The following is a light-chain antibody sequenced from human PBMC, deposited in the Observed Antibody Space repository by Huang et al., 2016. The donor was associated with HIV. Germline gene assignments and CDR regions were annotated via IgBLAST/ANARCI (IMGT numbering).Light chain of an antibody. CDR3: QQYNNWPPVT. J-gene: IGKJ4*01. Sequence: ETVMTQSPATLSVSPGERASLSCRASQSVGSNLAWFQKKPGQAPRLLIYGAAYRAAGIPSRFSGSGSGREFTLTISSLQSEDSAVYYCQQYNNWPPVTFGGGTKVEIK. CDR1: QSVGSN. V-gene: IGKV3-15*01. CDR2: GAA.